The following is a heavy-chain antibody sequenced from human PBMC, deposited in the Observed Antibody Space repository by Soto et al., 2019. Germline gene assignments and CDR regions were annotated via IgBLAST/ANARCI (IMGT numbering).Heavy chain of an antibody. CDR2: MYFGGSF. V-gene: IGHV4-59*02. J-gene: IGHJ5*02. Sequence: QMQLQASGPGLVKPSETLSLTCNVSGASVSHGYWSWIRQPPGKGLEWIGFMYFGGSFNYNPSLTSPATRSLETSKNQFSMKLTFVTASDTAVYYCARSYYDSTGFAVDPWGQGTLVTVSS. CDR3: ARSYYDSTGFAVDP. CDR1: GASVSHGY. D-gene: IGHD3-22*01.